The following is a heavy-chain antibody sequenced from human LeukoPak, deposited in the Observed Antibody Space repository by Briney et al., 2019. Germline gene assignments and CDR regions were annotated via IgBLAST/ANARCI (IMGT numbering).Heavy chain of an antibody. V-gene: IGHV1-8*03. CDR3: ARGGYSYGYLYYYYYMDV. Sequence: ASVKVSCKASGYTFTSYGINWVRQATGQGLEWMGWMNPNSGNTGYAQKFQGRVTITRNTSISTAYMELSSLRSEDTAVYYCARGGYSYGYLYYYYYMDVWGKGTTVTVSS. CDR1: GYTFTSYG. D-gene: IGHD5-18*01. J-gene: IGHJ6*03. CDR2: MNPNSGNT.